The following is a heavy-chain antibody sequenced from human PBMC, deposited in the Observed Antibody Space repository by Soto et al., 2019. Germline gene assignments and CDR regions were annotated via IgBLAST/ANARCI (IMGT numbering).Heavy chain of an antibody. Sequence: EVQLLESGGGLVQPGGSLRLSCAASGFTFSSYVMSWVRQAPGKGLEWVSAIGGSGGSTYYADSVKGRFTISRDNSKNTLYLQMNSLRAEDTAVYYCASGGYCSGGSCYTIDYWGQGTLVTVSS. CDR1: GFTFSSYV. V-gene: IGHV3-23*01. J-gene: IGHJ4*02. CDR2: IGGSGGST. D-gene: IGHD2-15*01. CDR3: ASGGYCSGGSCYTIDY.